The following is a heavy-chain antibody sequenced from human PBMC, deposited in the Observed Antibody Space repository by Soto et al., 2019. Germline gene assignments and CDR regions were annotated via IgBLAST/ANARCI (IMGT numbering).Heavy chain of an antibody. Sequence: QVQLVQSGAEVRKPGASVKVSCKASGYTFTGYYMHWVRQAPGRGLEWMGLINPNSGGTDYAQNFEGRVTMTRDPTISTAYMELSILRSDDTAVYYCVVNMVRGLSGMDVWGQGTTVTVSS. CDR1: GYTFTGYY. D-gene: IGHD3-10*01. J-gene: IGHJ6*02. V-gene: IGHV1-2*02. CDR3: VVNMVRGLSGMDV. CDR2: INPNSGGT.